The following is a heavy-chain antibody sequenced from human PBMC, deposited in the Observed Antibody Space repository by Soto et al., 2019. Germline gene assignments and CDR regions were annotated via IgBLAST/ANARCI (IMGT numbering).Heavy chain of an antibody. J-gene: IGHJ4*02. V-gene: IGHV1-45*02. CDR1: GYTFTYRY. Sequence: QMQLVQSGAEVKKTGSSVKVSCKASGYTFTYRYLHWVRQAPGQALEWMGWITPFNGNTNYAQKFQDRVTITRDRSMSTAYMELSSLRSEDTAMYYCAAGDYGDYVCDYWGQGTLVTVSS. CDR3: AAGDYGDYVCDY. CDR2: ITPFNGNT. D-gene: IGHD4-17*01.